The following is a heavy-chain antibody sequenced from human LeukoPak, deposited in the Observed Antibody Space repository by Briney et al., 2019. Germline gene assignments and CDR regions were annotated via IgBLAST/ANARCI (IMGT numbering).Heavy chain of an antibody. CDR3: ARVPNTYYDFWSGPYDAFDI. J-gene: IGHJ3*02. CDR2: ISSSSSYI. CDR1: GFTFSSYS. Sequence: GGSLRLSCAASGFTFSSYSFNWVRQAPGKGLEWVSSISSSSSYIYYADSVKGRFTISRDNAKNSLYLQMNSLRAEDTAVYYCARVPNTYYDFWSGPYDAFDIWGQGTMVTVSS. D-gene: IGHD3-3*01. V-gene: IGHV3-21*01.